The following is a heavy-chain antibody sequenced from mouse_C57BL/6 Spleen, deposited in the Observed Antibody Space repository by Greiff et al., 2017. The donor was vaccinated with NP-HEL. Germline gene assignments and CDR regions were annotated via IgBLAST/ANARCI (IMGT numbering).Heavy chain of an antibody. V-gene: IGHV8-12*01. D-gene: IGHD2-4*01. CDR1: GFSLSTSGMG. J-gene: IGHJ3*01. Sequence: ESGPGILQSSQTLSLTCSFSGFSLSTSGMGVSWIRQPSGKGLEWLAHIYWDDDKRYNPSLKSRPTISKDTSRNQVFLKITCVDTADTATYYCARRMGYDYDAFAYWGQGTLVTVSA. CDR3: ARRMGYDYDAFAY. CDR2: IYWDDDK.